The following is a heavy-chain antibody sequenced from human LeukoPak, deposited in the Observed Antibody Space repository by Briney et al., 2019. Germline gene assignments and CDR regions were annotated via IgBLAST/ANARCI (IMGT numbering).Heavy chain of an antibody. J-gene: IGHJ4*02. CDR3: ARSTYYYDSSGLPCV. Sequence: TPSQNLSLTCTVSGGSISSGSYYWSWIRQPAGKGLEWIGRIYTSGSTNYNPSLKSRVTISVDTSKNQFSLKLSSVTAADTAVYYCARSTYYYDSSGLPCVWGQGTLVTVSS. D-gene: IGHD3-22*01. CDR1: GGSISSGSYY. CDR2: IYTSGST. V-gene: IGHV4-61*02.